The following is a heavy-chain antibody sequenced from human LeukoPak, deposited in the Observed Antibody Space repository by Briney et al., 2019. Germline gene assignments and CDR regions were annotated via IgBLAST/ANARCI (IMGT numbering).Heavy chain of an antibody. CDR1: GFTFSRHW. CDR3: AKATDFSSPNAFDI. V-gene: IGHV3-23*01. Sequence: GGSLRLSCAASGFTFSRHWMSWVRQAPGKGLEWVSAISGSGGSTYYADSVKGRFTISRDNSKNTLYLQMNSLRAEDTAVYYCAKATDFSSPNAFDIWGQGTMVTVSS. D-gene: IGHD3-3*01. CDR2: ISGSGGST. J-gene: IGHJ3*02.